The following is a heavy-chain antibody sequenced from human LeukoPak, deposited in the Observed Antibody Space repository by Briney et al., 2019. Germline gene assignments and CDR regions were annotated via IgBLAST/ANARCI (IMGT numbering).Heavy chain of an antibody. CDR3: ARGGVGATTY. CDR2: INPNSGGT. D-gene: IGHD1-26*01. CDR1: GYTFSGYY. J-gene: IGHJ4*02. Sequence: GASVKVSCKASGYTFSGYYMHWVRQAPGQGLEWMGWINPNSGGTNYAQKFQGRVTMTRDTSISTASMELSRLTPGDTAVYYCARGGVGATTYWDQGTLVTVSS. V-gene: IGHV1-2*02.